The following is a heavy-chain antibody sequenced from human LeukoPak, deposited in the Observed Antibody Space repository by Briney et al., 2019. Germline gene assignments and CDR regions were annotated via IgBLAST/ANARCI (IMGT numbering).Heavy chain of an antibody. D-gene: IGHD6-19*01. CDR3: ASRGIAVAGQGFDY. CDR1: GFTFSSYW. CDR2: IYSGGST. J-gene: IGHJ4*02. Sequence: GGSLRLSCAASGFTFSSYWMSWVRQAPGKGLEWVSSIYSGGSTYYADSVKGRFTISRDNSKNTLYLQMNSLRAEDTAVYYCASRGIAVAGQGFDYWGQGTLVTVSS. V-gene: IGHV3-66*01.